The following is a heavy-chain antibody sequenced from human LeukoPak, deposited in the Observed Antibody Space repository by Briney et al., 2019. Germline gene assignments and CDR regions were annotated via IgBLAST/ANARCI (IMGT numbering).Heavy chain of an antibody. CDR2: IYYSGST. Sequence: SETLSLTCTVSGGSISSSSYYWGWIRQPPGKGLEWIGSIYYSGSTYYNPSLKSRVTISVDTSKNQFSLKLSSVTAADTAVYYCARDDSSGSTGVDYWGQGTLVTVSS. V-gene: IGHV4-39*07. D-gene: IGHD6-19*01. CDR1: GGSISSSSYY. CDR3: ARDDSSGSTGVDY. J-gene: IGHJ4*02.